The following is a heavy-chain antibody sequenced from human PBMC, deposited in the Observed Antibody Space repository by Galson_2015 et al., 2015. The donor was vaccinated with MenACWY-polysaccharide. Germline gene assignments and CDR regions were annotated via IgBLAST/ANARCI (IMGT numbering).Heavy chain of an antibody. V-gene: IGHV1-18*01. CDR2: ISGYNGNT. D-gene: IGHD1-1*01. Sequence: SVKVSCKASDYSFTNYGISWVRQAPGQGLEWMGWISGYNGNTKYAQKLQGRVTMTTDTSTSTAYMELRSLRSDDTAVYYCARVGSGIPNWFDPWGQGTLVTVSS. CDR1: DYSFTNYG. CDR3: ARVGSGIPNWFDP. J-gene: IGHJ5*02.